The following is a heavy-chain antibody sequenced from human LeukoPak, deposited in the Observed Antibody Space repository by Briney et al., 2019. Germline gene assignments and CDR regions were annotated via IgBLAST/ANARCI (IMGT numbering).Heavy chain of an antibody. CDR2: ISYDGSNK. Sequence: GGSLRLSCAATGFAFSSYWMHWVRQAPGKGLEWVAVISYDGSNKYYADSVKGRFTISRDNSKNTLYLQMNSLRAEDTAVYYCAKAGYSSGWYLNYYYYYGMDVWGKGTTVTVSS. J-gene: IGHJ6*04. V-gene: IGHV3-30*18. CDR3: AKAGYSSGWYLNYYYYYGMDV. CDR1: GFAFSSYW. D-gene: IGHD6-19*01.